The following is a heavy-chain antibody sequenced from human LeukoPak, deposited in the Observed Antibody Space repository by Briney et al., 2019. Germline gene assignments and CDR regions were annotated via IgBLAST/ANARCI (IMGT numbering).Heavy chain of an antibody. Sequence: KPSETLSLTCTVSGGSISSYYWSWIRQPPGKGLEWIGYIYYSGSTNYNPSLKSRVTISVDTSKNQFSLKLSSVTAADTAVYYCARGRGYYYGPANGMDVWGQGTTVTVSS. J-gene: IGHJ6*02. D-gene: IGHD3-10*01. CDR3: ARGRGYYYGPANGMDV. CDR1: GGSISSYY. CDR2: IYYSGST. V-gene: IGHV4-59*12.